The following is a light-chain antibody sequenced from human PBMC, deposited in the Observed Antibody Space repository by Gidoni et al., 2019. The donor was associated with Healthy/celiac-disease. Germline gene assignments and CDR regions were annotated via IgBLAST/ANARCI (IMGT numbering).Light chain of an antibody. CDR2: KAS. J-gene: IGKJ1*01. CDR3: QQYNSYPWT. Sequence: DIQMTQSTSTLSASVGDRVTITCRASQRISSWLAWYQQNPGKAPKLLIYKASSLESGVPSRFSGSGSGTEFTLTISSLQPDDFATYYCQQYNSYPWTFGQGTKVEIK. V-gene: IGKV1-5*03. CDR1: QRISSW.